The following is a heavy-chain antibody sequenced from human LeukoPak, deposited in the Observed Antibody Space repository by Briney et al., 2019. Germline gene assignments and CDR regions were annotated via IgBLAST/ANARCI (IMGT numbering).Heavy chain of an antibody. D-gene: IGHD5-18*01. J-gene: IGHJ4*02. Sequence: ASVKVSCKASGYTFTSYGISWVRQAPGQGLEWMGWISAYNGNTNYAQKFQGRVTMTRDTSISTAYMELSRLRSDDTAVYYCAKDQEWDSGYSYGSDYWGQGTLVTVSS. V-gene: IGHV1-18*01. CDR1: GYTFTSYG. CDR2: ISAYNGNT. CDR3: AKDQEWDSGYSYGSDY.